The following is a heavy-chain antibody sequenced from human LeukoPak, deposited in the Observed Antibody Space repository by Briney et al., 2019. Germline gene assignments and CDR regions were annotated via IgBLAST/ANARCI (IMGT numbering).Heavy chain of an antibody. J-gene: IGHJ4*02. V-gene: IGHV4-39*07. D-gene: IGHD1-26*01. CDR2: IYYSGRT. CDR3: ARGGSPVGATNDY. CDR1: GASITNSDYY. Sequence: KTSETLSLTCTVPGASITNSDYYWDWIRQPPGKGLEWIGSIYYSGRTYYNPSLKSRVTISVDTSKNQFSLKLSSVTAADTAVYYCARGGSPVGATNDYWGQGTLVTVSS.